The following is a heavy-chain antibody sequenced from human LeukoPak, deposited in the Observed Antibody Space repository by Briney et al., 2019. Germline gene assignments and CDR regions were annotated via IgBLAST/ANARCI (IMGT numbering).Heavy chain of an antibody. V-gene: IGHV3-21*01. CDR1: GFTFSSYS. CDR2: ISSSSSYI. D-gene: IGHD6-13*01. CDR3: ARGLQAAAGFYDAFDI. J-gene: IGHJ3*02. Sequence: GGSLRLSCAASGFTFSSYSMNWVRQAPGKGLEWVSSISSSSSYIYYADSVKGRFTISRDNAKNSLYLQMNSLRVEDTAVYYCARGLQAAAGFYDAFDIWGQGTMVTVSS.